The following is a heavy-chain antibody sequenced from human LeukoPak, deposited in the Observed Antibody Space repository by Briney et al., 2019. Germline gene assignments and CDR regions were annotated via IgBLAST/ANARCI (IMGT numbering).Heavy chain of an antibody. CDR3: ARRGRYSSGRGEFDY. Sequence: GASLKISCKGSGYNFTNYWIGWVRQMPEKGLECMGIIFGDDSDTRYSPSFQGQVTITAEKSISTAYLQWNSLKASDTAMYYCARRGRYSSGRGEFDYWGQGTLVTVSS. J-gene: IGHJ4*02. CDR1: GYNFTNYW. V-gene: IGHV5-51*01. CDR2: IFGDDSDT. D-gene: IGHD6-19*01.